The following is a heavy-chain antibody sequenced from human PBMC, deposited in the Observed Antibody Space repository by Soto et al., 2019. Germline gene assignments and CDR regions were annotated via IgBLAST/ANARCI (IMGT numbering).Heavy chain of an antibody. V-gene: IGHV5-51*01. D-gene: IGHD2-21*02. Sequence: GESLKISCKGSGYSFTSYWIGWVRQMPGKGLEWMGIIYPGDSDTRYSPSFQGQVTISADKSISTAYLQWSSLKASDTAMYYCVRHKGNCGGDCYGNAFDIWGQGTMVTVSS. CDR2: IYPGDSDT. CDR3: VRHKGNCGGDCYGNAFDI. CDR1: GYSFTSYW. J-gene: IGHJ3*02.